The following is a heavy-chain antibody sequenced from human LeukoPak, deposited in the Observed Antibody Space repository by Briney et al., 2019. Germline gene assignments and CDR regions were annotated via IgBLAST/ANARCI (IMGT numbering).Heavy chain of an antibody. CDR1: GYTFTAYY. V-gene: IGHV1-2*02. J-gene: IGHJ3*02. CDR2: INPNSGGT. CDR3: ARDYFDSSGFGAFDI. D-gene: IGHD3-22*01. Sequence: GASVKVSCKASGYTFTAYYMHWVRQAPGQGLEWMGWINPNSGGTNYAQKFQGRVTMTRDTSTSTTYMELSRPRSDETAVYYCARDYFDSSGFGAFDIWGQGTMVTVSS.